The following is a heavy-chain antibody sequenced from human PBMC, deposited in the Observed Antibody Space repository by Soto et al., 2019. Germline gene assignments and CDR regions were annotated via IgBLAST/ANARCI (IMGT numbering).Heavy chain of an antibody. J-gene: IGHJ4*02. CDR3: ARHIAVSGTRGFDF. CDR1: GGSISTNW. V-gene: IGHV4-4*02. Sequence: QVQLQELGPGLMKPSGTLPLTCAVSGGSISTNWWSWVREPPGKGLEWIGEIYHSGSTNYNPSLKNRVTMSVDKSQNHLSLNLNSVTAADTAVHYCARHIAVSGTRGFDFWGQGTLVTVSS. D-gene: IGHD6-19*01. CDR2: IYHSGST.